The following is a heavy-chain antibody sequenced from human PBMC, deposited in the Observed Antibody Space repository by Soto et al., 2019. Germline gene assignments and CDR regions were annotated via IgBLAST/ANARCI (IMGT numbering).Heavy chain of an antibody. Sequence: EVQLLESGGGLVQPGGSLTLSCAASGFTFSSYAMTWVRQAPGKGLEWVSGISGGGGVSTYYADSVKGRFTISRDNSMNTLYPQMNRLRAEDTAVYYCAKDAISMVRGVNNWFDLWGQGTLVTVSS. V-gene: IGHV3-23*01. CDR3: AKDAISMVRGVNNWFDL. CDR1: GFTFSSYA. J-gene: IGHJ5*02. CDR2: ISGGGGVST. D-gene: IGHD3-10*01.